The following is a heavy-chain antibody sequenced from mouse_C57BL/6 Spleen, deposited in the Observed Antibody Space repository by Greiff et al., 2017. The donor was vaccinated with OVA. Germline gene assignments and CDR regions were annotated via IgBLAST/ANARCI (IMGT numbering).Heavy chain of an antibody. CDR2: INPSGGYT. CDR3: ARSDSYYFAY. D-gene: IGHD2-4*01. V-gene: IGHV1-7*01. CDR1: GYTFTSYW. Sequence: QVQLQQPGAELAKPGASVKLSCKASGYTFTSYWMHWVKQRPGQGLEWIGDINPSGGYTKYNQKFKGKATLTADTSSSTAYMQLSSLTSADSAGDYCARSDSYYFAYWGQGTTLTVSS. J-gene: IGHJ2*01.